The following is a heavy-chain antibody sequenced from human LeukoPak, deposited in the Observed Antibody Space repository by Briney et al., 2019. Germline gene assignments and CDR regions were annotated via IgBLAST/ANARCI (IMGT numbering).Heavy chain of an antibody. CDR3: ARDLGYSGSYIDY. CDR1: GFAFSANS. D-gene: IGHD1-26*01. V-gene: IGHV3-21*01. Sequence: GRSPTLSWAPSGFAFSANSMNWVPQAPGGRLGWVSSISSSSTYTNYTDSVRGRFTISRTNAKNSLSLHKNSLRPQERPVIYCARDLGYSGSYIDYWGQGTLVTVSS. J-gene: IGHJ4*02. CDR2: ISSSSTYT.